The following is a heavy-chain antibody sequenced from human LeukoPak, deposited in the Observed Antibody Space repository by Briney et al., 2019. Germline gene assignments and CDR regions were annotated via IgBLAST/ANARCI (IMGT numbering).Heavy chain of an antibody. CDR2: ISYDGSNK. CDR3: AKDHVNAGRLDY. Sequence: PGRSLRLSCAASGFTFSSYGMHWVRQAPGKGLEWVAVISYDGSNKYYANSVKGRFTISRDNSKNTVYLQMNSLRAEDAALYYCAKDHVNAGRLDYWGQGTPVTVSS. V-gene: IGHV3-30*18. J-gene: IGHJ4*02. D-gene: IGHD6-13*01. CDR1: GFTFSSYG.